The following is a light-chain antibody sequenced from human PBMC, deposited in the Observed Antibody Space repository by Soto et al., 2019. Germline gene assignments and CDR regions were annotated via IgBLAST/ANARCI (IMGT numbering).Light chain of an antibody. CDR2: KAS. CDR1: QSISSW. J-gene: IGKJ1*01. Sequence: DIQMTQSPSTLSASIGDRVTITCRASQSISSWLAWYQQKPGKAPKLLIYKASSLESGVPSRFSGSGSGTEFTLTISSLQPDDFATYYCQHYNSYSEAFGQGTTGDIK. V-gene: IGKV1-5*03. CDR3: QHYNSYSEA.